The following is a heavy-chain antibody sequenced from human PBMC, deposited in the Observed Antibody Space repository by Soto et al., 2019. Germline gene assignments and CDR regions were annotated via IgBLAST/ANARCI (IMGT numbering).Heavy chain of an antibody. CDR3: ARLQLVRGQDYFDY. CDR1: GGTFSSYA. CDR2: IIPIFGTA. J-gene: IGHJ4*02. V-gene: IGHV1-69*13. D-gene: IGHD2-15*01. Sequence: SVKVSCKASGGTFSSYAISWVRQAPGQGLEWMGGIIPIFGTANYAQKFQGRVTITADESTSTAYMELSSLRSEDTAVYYCARLQLVRGQDYFDYWGQGTLVTVSS.